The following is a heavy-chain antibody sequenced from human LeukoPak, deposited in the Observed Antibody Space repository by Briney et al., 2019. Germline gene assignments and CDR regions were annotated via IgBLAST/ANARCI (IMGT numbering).Heavy chain of an antibody. CDR3: VRDRGGAYSGDNLFDP. CDR1: GFTFSSYS. CDR2: ISSSSSYI. J-gene: IGHJ5*02. Sequence: PGGSLRLSCAASGFTFSSYSMNWVRQAPGKGLEWVSSISSSSSYIYYADSVKGRFTISGDNDKNAVYLQMNSLRADDTAIYYCVRDRGGAYSGDNLFDPWGQGTLVTVSS. D-gene: IGHD2-21*01. V-gene: IGHV3-21*01.